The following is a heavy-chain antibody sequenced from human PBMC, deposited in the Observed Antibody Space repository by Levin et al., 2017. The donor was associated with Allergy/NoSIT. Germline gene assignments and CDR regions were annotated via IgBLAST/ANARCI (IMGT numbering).Heavy chain of an antibody. V-gene: IGHV3-15*01. CDR1: GFTFTNAW. D-gene: IGHD3-22*01. CDR2: IKTTTDGGTT. CDR3: TAASLIVVVHAFDV. J-gene: IGHJ3*01. Sequence: GGSLRLSCAASGFTFTNAWMTWVRQAPGKGLEWVGRIKTTTDGGTTEFAAPVRGRFTMSRDDSKNTLYLQMNSLKTEDAAVYYCTAASLIVVVHAFDVWGQGTMVTV.